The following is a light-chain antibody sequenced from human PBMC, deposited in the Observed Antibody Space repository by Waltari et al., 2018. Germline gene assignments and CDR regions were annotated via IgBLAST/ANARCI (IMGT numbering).Light chain of an antibody. J-gene: IGKJ2*01. Sequence: DIQLTQSPSFLSASVGDRVTITCRASQGITTYLAWYQQKPGKAPKFLIYGASTLQSGVPSRFSGSGSGTEFTLTISSLQPEDFATYYCQQLNSYPRTFGQGTKLEIK. CDR1: QGITTY. CDR2: GAS. V-gene: IGKV1-9*01. CDR3: QQLNSYPRT.